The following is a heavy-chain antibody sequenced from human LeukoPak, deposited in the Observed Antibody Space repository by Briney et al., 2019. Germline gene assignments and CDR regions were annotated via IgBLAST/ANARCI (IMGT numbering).Heavy chain of an antibody. CDR3: ARGPMGAMVTDY. CDR1: GGSFSGYY. V-gene: IGHV4-34*01. CDR2: INHSGST. Sequence: SETLSLTCAVYGGSFSGYYWSWIRQPPGKGLEWIGEINHSGSTNYNPSLKSRVTISVDTSKNRFSLKLSSVTAADTAVYYCARGPMGAMVTDYWGQGTLVTVSS. J-gene: IGHJ4*02. D-gene: IGHD5-18*01.